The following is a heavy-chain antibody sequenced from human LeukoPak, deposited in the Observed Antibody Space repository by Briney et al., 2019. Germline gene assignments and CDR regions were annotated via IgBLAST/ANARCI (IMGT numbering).Heavy chain of an antibody. CDR1: GGAISSYY. V-gene: IGHV4-4*07. CDR3: VRARRDSDGWYFLDY. J-gene: IGHJ4*02. CDR2: IFPGGST. D-gene: IGHD6-19*01. Sequence: PSETLSLTCTVSGGAISSYYWNWIRQPARKGQEWIGRIFPGGSTYYNPSLKSRVTMSVDTSKNHFSLKLSSVTAADTAVYYCVRARRDSDGWYFLDYWGQGTLVTVSS.